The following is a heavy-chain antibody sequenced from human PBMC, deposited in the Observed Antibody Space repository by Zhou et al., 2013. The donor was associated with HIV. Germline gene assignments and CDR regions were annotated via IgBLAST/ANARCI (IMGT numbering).Heavy chain of an antibody. J-gene: IGHJ6*02. V-gene: IGHV1-69*01. D-gene: IGHD6-6*01. CDR3: ARGSVVPPYYYYALNV. CDR1: GGTFRNYA. Sequence: QVQLVQSGAEVKKPGSSVKVSCKASGGTFRNYAVSWVRQAPGQGLEWMGGIIPIYGTTNYEQNFQGRVTITADESTSTAYMELSSLRSEDTAMYYCARGSVVPPYYYYALNVWGQGP. CDR2: IIPIYGTT.